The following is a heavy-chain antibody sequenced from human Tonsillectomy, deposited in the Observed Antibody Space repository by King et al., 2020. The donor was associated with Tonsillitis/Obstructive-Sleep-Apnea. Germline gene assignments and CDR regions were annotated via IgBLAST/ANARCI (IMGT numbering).Heavy chain of an antibody. Sequence: VQLVESGGGVVQPGRSLXLSCAASGFTFSSYAMHWVRQAPGKGLEWVAVISYDGSNKYYADSVKGRFTISRDNSKNTLYLQMNSLRAEDTAVYYCARGVELGYCSSPSCYWGDYWGQGTLVTVSS. CDR3: ARGVELGYCSSPSCYWGDY. CDR2: ISYDGSNK. J-gene: IGHJ4*02. D-gene: IGHD2-2*01. V-gene: IGHV3-30*04. CDR1: GFTFSSYA.